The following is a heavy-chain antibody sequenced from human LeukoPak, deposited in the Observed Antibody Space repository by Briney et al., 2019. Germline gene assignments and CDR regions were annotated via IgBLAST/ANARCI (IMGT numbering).Heavy chain of an antibody. Sequence: PGWSLRLSCVASGFTFSRYNMNWVRQAPGKGLEGVSYISSSSSTIYYADSVKGRFTVSRDNAKTSLYLQMNSLRDEDTAVYYCARMTHSGSYYFDYWGQGTLVTVAS. J-gene: IGHJ4*02. V-gene: IGHV3-48*02. CDR2: ISSSSSTI. D-gene: IGHD1-26*01. CDR3: ARMTHSGSYYFDY. CDR1: GFTFSRYN.